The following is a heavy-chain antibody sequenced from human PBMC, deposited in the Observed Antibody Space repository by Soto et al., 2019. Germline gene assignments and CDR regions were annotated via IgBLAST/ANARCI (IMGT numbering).Heavy chain of an antibody. CDR1: GGSISSSHW. CDR3: ARVHTVAAIGVVNGMDV. Sequence: QVQLQESGPGLVKPSGTLSLTCTVSGGSISSSHWWSWVRQPPGKGLEWIGEAHHGGSTTYNPSLKSRVTILVDKSKNQFSLRLSAMTAADTAVYYCARVHTVAAIGVVNGMDVWGQGTTVTVSS. CDR2: AHHGGST. D-gene: IGHD5-12*01. V-gene: IGHV4-4*02. J-gene: IGHJ6*02.